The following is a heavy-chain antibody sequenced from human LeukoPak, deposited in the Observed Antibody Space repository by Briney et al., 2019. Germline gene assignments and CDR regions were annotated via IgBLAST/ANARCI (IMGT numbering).Heavy chain of an antibody. CDR2: IYHSGST. CDR1: GGSINSSTYY. Sequence: SQTLSLTCSVSGGSINSSTYYWSWIRQHPGKGLEWIGYIYHSGSTNYNPSLKSQVTISLDTSKNQFSLKLSSVTAADTAVYYCARDRPYYYGSGSYYDGFDSWGQGTLVTVSS. V-gene: IGHV4-31*01. J-gene: IGHJ4*02. D-gene: IGHD3-10*01. CDR3: ARDRPYYYGSGSYYDGFDS.